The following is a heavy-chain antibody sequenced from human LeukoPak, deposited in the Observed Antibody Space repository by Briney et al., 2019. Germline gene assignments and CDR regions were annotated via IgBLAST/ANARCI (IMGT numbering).Heavy chain of an antibody. CDR3: ARKLRFWSGYYVMGFGY. J-gene: IGHJ4*02. Sequence: PSETLSLTCAVYVGSFSGYYWSWIRQPPGKGLEWIGEINHSGSTNYNPSLKSRVTIAVDKSKNQFCLKLSSVTAADTAVYYCARKLRFWSGYYVMGFGYWGQGTLVTVSS. CDR2: INHSGST. V-gene: IGHV4-34*01. CDR1: VGSFSGYY. D-gene: IGHD3-3*01.